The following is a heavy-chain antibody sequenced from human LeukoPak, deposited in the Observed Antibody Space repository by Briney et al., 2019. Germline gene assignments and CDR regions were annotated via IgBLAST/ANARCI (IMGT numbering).Heavy chain of an antibody. D-gene: IGHD3-16*02. CDR2: IYTSGST. V-gene: IGHV4-61*02. CDR1: GGSISSGSYY. CDR3: ARDDKELSSSY. J-gene: IGHJ4*02. Sequence: PSQTLSLTCTVSGGSISSGSYYWSWIRQPAGKGLEWIGRIYTSGSTNYNPSLKSRVTISVDTSKNQFSLKLSSVTAADTAVYYCARDDKELSSSYWGQGTLVTVSS.